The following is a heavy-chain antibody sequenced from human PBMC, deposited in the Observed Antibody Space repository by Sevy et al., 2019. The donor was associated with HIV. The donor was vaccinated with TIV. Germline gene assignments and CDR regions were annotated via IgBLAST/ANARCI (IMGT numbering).Heavy chain of an antibody. J-gene: IGHJ4*02. CDR3: ARDFTIFGVVSGIDY. D-gene: IGHD3-3*01. CDR1: GFNVRTYS. Sequence: GGSLRLSCAASGFNVRTYSMNWVRQAPGKGLEWLSSISDDSRYLYYSDSVKGRFNISRANAKNLLFLQMNNLRVEDTAIYYCARDFTIFGVVSGIDYWGQGNLVTVSS. V-gene: IGHV3-21*04. CDR2: ISDDSRYL.